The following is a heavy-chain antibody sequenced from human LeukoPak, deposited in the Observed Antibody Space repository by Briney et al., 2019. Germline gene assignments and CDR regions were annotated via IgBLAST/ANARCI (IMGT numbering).Heavy chain of an antibody. V-gene: IGHV3-74*01. J-gene: IGHJ4*03. D-gene: IGHD1-14*01. Sequence: GESLRLSCAASGFTLNSYWMHWVRQAPGKGLVWVSRVDFDGSNTNYADSVKGRFTISRDNAKNTLYLQMNSLRGEDTALYYCTRGISGSRYFDYWGQGTLVTVPS. CDR2: VDFDGSNT. CDR1: GFTLNSYW. CDR3: TRGISGSRYFDY.